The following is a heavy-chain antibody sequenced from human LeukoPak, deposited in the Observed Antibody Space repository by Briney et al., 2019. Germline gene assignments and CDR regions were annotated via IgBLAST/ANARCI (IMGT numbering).Heavy chain of an antibody. Sequence: GGSLRLSCAASGFTFSSYGMHWVRQAPGKGLEWVAFIRHDGSNKYYADSVKGRFTISRDNSKNTLYLQMNSLRAEDTAVYYCAKNRIAARHIIDYWGQGTLVTVSS. CDR2: IRHDGSNK. V-gene: IGHV3-30*02. J-gene: IGHJ4*02. CDR3: AKNRIAARHIIDY. CDR1: GFTFSSYG. D-gene: IGHD6-6*01.